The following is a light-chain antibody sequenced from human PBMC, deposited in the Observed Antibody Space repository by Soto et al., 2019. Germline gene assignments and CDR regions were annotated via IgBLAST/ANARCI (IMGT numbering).Light chain of an antibody. CDR2: AAS. Sequence: DIQLTQSPSLLSASVGDRVTITCRASQGISTYLAWYQQTSGKAPKLLISAASTLQRGVPSRFSGSGSGTQFTLTISSLQPEDFATYYCQKYHSAPFTFGPGTKLDIK. CDR3: QKYHSAPFT. V-gene: IGKV1-9*01. CDR1: QGISTY. J-gene: IGKJ3*01.